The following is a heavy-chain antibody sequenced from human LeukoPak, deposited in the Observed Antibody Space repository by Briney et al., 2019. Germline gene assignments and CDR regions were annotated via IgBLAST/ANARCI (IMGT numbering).Heavy chain of an antibody. V-gene: IGHV4-4*07. CDR2: IWATGST. J-gene: IGHJ2*01. D-gene: IGHD4-11*01. Sequence: PSETLSLTCTVSGGSISSHYWSWIRQPARKRLEWIGRIWATGSTVDNPSFRSRLTLSIDRSKSQLSLTLTSMTAADSAVYYCARVRGYSDFVGSFDLWGRGISVTVSS. CDR3: ARVRGYSDFVGSFDL. CDR1: GGSISSHY.